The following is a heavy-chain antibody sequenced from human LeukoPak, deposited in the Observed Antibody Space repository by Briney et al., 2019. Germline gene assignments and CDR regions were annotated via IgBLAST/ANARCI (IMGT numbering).Heavy chain of an antibody. CDR2: IFHFGNT. Sequence: PSETLSLTCTVSGYTISSGYYWGWIRQAPGKGPGGIGTIFHFGNTYNNPSLESRVIMSVDTSKNQFSLKLNSVTAADTAVYYCARDLSHQLGYFDKWGQGILVTVSS. CDR1: GYTISSGYY. V-gene: IGHV4-38-2*02. CDR3: ARDLSHQLGYFDK. D-gene: IGHD1-1*01. J-gene: IGHJ4*02.